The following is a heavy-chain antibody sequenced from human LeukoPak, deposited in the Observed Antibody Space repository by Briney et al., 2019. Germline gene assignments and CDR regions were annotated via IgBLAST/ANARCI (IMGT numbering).Heavy chain of an antibody. D-gene: IGHD3-10*01. CDR1: GDSISSSPYY. CDR3: ARHDYYGSLNWFDP. Sequence: SETLSLTCAVSGDSISSSPYYWGWIRQPPGKGLEWIGSGSGHYSGSTYYNPSLKSRLTISVDTSKNQFSLKLTSVTAADTAVYYCARHDYYGSLNWFDPWGQGTLITVSS. CDR2: GSGHYSGST. V-gene: IGHV4-39*01. J-gene: IGHJ5*02.